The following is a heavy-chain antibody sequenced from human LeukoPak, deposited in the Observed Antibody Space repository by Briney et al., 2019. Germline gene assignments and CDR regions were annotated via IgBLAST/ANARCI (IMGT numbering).Heavy chain of an antibody. Sequence: PGGSLRLSCGASGLTVSSYGMSWVRQAPGKGLEWVANMNGDGSEKYYVGSVKGRFTISRDNAKNSLFLQMNSLRAEDTAVYYCARDKEGVAGPAYWGQGTLVTVSS. J-gene: IGHJ4*02. CDR1: GLTVSSYG. CDR2: MNGDGSEK. V-gene: IGHV3-7*05. CDR3: ARDKEGVAGPAY. D-gene: IGHD6-19*01.